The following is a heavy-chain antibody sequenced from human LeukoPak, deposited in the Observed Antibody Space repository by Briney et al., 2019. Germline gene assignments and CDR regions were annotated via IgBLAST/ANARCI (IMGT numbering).Heavy chain of an antibody. Sequence: GGSLRLSCAASGFTFSSYSMNWVRQAPGKGLEWVANIKKDGSEKYYVDSVKGRFTISRDNAKNSLYLQMNSLRAEETAVYYCARAMGYCSGGTCYTSLAFDVWGQGTMVTVSS. CDR3: ARAMGYCSGGTCYTSLAFDV. D-gene: IGHD2-15*01. V-gene: IGHV3-7*05. CDR1: GFTFSSYS. J-gene: IGHJ3*01. CDR2: IKKDGSEK.